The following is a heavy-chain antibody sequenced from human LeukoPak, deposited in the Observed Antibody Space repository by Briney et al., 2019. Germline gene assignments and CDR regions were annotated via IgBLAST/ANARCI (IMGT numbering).Heavy chain of an antibody. CDR2: MNPNSGNT. J-gene: IGHJ4*02. CDR1: GYTFTSYD. D-gene: IGHD2-15*01. CDR3: ARELVVAAQGALGY. V-gene: IGHV1-8*01. Sequence: ASVKVSCKASGYTFTSYDINWVRQATGQGLEWMGWMNPNSGNTGYAQKFQGRVTMTRNTSISTAYMELSNLRSEDTAVYYCARELVVAAQGALGYWGQGTLVTVSS.